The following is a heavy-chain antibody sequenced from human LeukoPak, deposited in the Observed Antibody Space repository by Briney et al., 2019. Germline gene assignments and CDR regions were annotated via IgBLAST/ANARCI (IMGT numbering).Heavy chain of an antibody. V-gene: IGHV3-21*01. D-gene: IGHD2-2*01. CDR3: ARDAAKYCSSTSCYSAY. J-gene: IGHJ4*02. CDR1: GFTFSSYE. CDR2: ISSSSSYI. Sequence: GGSLRLSCAASGFTFSSYEMNWVRQAPGKGLEWVSSISSSSSYIYYADSVKGRFTISRDNAKNSPYLQMNSLRAEDTAVYYCARDAAKYCSSTSCYSAYWGQGTLVTVSS.